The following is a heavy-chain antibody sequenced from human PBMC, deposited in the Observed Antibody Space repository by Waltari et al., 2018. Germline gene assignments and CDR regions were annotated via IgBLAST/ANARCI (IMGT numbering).Heavy chain of an antibody. CDR1: EYTFTSSY. Sequence: QVQLVQSGAEVKKPGASVKISCKTSEYTFTSSYIHWVRQAPGQGLEWMGIINPCCGSTIYAQTFQGRVTMIRDTSTSTVYMELSSLRSDDTAVYYCALDTGALWMDVWGQGTTVTVSS. D-gene: IGHD2-21*01. CDR2: INPCCGST. CDR3: ALDTGALWMDV. J-gene: IGHJ6*02. V-gene: IGHV1-46*01.